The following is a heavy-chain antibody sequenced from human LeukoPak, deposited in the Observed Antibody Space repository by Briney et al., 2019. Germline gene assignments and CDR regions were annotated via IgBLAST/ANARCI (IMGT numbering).Heavy chain of an antibody. Sequence: GGSLRLSCAASGFTVSSNYRSWVRQAPGKGLEWVSVMYSGGSRYYADSVKGRFTISRDSSRNTVYLQMNSLRAEDTAVYFCARAIQQTTILWWWYAFDIWGQGTMVTVSS. CDR2: MYSGGSR. CDR1: GFTVSSNY. V-gene: IGHV3-53*01. D-gene: IGHD2-21*01. CDR3: ARAIQQTTILWWWYAFDI. J-gene: IGHJ3*02.